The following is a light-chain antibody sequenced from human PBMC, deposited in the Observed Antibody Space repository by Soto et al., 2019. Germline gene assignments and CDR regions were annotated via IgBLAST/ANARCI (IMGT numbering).Light chain of an antibody. CDR2: DVS. Sequence: QSVLTQPASVSESPGQSITISCTGTSSDIGGYKYVSWYQQHPGKAPKLMIYDVSNRPSGVSNRFSGSKSGNTATLTISGLQCEDEAEYYCSSYTGGSTYVFGTGTKVTVL. V-gene: IGLV2-14*01. J-gene: IGLJ1*01. CDR1: SSDIGGYKY. CDR3: SSYTGGSTYV.